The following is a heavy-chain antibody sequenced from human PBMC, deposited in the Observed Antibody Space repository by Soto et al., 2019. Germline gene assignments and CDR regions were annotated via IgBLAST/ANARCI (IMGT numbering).Heavy chain of an antibody. CDR3: ATARAQSYYHSSGSFAFDI. J-gene: IGHJ3*02. CDR1: GFDFSRSA. V-gene: IGHV3-23*01. Sequence: GGSLSLSCAASGFDFSRSAMAWVRQAPGKGLEWVSALNGRGSGTYYADSVKGRFTISRDPSEDILYLQMSGLRAEDTAVYYCATARAQSYYHSSGSFAFDICGQGTMVTV. D-gene: IGHD3-22*01. CDR2: LNGRGSGT.